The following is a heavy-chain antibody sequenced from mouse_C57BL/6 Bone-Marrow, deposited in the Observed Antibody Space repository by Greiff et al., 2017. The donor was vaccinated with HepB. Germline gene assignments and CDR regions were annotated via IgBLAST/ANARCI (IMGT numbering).Heavy chain of an antibody. Sequence: QVQLKESGAELVKPGASVKISCKASGYAFSSYWMNWVKQRPGKGLEWIGQIYPGDGDTNYNGKFKGKATLTADKSSSTAYMQLSSLTSEDSAVYFCARSHTTEPFAYWGQGTLVTVSA. CDR2: IYPGDGDT. CDR3: ARSHTTEPFAY. V-gene: IGHV1-80*01. J-gene: IGHJ3*01. D-gene: IGHD1-1*01. CDR1: GYAFSSYW.